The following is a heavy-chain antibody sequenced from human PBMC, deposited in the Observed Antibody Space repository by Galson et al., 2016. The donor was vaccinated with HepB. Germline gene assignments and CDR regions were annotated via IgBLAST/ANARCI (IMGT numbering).Heavy chain of an antibody. D-gene: IGHD3-10*01. Sequence: PALVKPTQTLTLTCTLSGFSLSTLGGVGWIRQPPGKALEWLALIYWNDGKRYSPSLKSRLTITKDTSKNLVVLTMTDMDPVGTATYYCAHFDFGSGSLDYWGQGTLVAVSS. J-gene: IGHJ4*02. CDR2: IYWNDGK. CDR1: GFSLSTLGG. CDR3: AHFDFGSGSLDY. V-gene: IGHV2-5*01.